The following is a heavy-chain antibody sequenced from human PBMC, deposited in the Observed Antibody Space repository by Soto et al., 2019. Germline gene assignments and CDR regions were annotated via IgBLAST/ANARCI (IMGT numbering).Heavy chain of an antibody. Sequence: PSETLSLTCAVYGGSFSGYDWTWIRQPPGTGLEWIAEINFSGRTAYNPSLKSRLTISVDTSKNQFSLKLRSVTAADTAVYYCARGNWFGPWGQGTLVTVSS. CDR2: INFSGRT. CDR1: GGSFSGYD. CDR3: ARGNWFGP. V-gene: IGHV4-34*01. J-gene: IGHJ5*02.